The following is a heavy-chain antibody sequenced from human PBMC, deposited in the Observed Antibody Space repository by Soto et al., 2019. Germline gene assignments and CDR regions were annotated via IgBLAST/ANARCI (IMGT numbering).Heavy chain of an antibody. CDR2: IIPIFGTA. Sequence: GASVKVSCKASGGTFSSYAISWVRQAPGQGLEWMGGIIPIFGTANYAQKFQGRVTITADKSTSTAYMELSSLRSEDTAVYYCATLWTQRTGPTHFDYWGQGTLVTVSS. V-gene: IGHV1-69*06. CDR3: ATLWTQRTGPTHFDY. D-gene: IGHD1-1*01. CDR1: GGTFSSYA. J-gene: IGHJ4*02.